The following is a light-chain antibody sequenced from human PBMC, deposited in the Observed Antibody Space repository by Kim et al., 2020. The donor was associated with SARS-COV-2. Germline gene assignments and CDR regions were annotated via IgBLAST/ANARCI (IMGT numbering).Light chain of an antibody. Sequence: FPGERATLSCRASQNINANHLAWYQQRPGQAPRLLIYGASSRGTGVPDRFSGSGSGTDFTLSISRLEPEDFAVYYCQQYGSSPRSFGQGTKVDIK. V-gene: IGKV3-20*01. CDR1: QNINANH. CDR2: GAS. J-gene: IGKJ2*03. CDR3: QQYGSSPRS.